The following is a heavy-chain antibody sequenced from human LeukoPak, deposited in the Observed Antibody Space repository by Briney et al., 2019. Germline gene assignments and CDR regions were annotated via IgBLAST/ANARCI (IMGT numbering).Heavy chain of an antibody. V-gene: IGHV3-23*01. D-gene: IGHD3-9*01. CDR1: GFTFSSYA. J-gene: IGHJ6*02. Sequence: GRSLRLSCAASGFTFSSYAMSWVRQAPGKGLECVSAIGGSGGSTYYADSVKGRFTISRDNSKNTLYLQMNSLRAEDTAVYYCAKGKGLHYDIFGTYYYRPPDVWGQGTTVTVSS. CDR3: AKGKGLHYDIFGTYYYRPPDV. CDR2: IGGSGGST.